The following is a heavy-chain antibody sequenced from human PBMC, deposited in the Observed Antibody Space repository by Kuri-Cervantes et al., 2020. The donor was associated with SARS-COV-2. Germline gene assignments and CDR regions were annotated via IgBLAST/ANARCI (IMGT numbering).Heavy chain of an antibody. J-gene: IGHJ4*02. Sequence: ASVKVSCKASGYTFTSYDINWVRQATGQGLEWMGWMNPNSGNTGYAQKFQGRVTITRDTSTSTVYMELSSLRAEDTAVYYCARDFPEYQLPFDTHADYWGQGTLVTVSS. CDR2: MNPNSGNT. V-gene: IGHV1-8*03. CDR1: GYTFTSYD. CDR3: ARDFPEYQLPFDTHADY. D-gene: IGHD2-2*01.